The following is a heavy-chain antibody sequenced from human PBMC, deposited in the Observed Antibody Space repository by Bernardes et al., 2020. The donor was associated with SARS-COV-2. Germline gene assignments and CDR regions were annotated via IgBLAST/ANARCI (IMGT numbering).Heavy chain of an antibody. CDR3: ARDAQWLVPHAFDI. CDR1: GGSVSSGSYY. Sequence: SETLSLTCTVSGGSVSSGSYYWSWIRQPPGKGLEWIGYISYSGSTNYNPSLKSRVTISVDTSKNQFSLKLRSVTAADTVVYYCARDAQWLVPHAFDIWGQGTMVTVSS. J-gene: IGHJ3*02. D-gene: IGHD6-19*01. V-gene: IGHV4-61*01. CDR2: ISYSGST.